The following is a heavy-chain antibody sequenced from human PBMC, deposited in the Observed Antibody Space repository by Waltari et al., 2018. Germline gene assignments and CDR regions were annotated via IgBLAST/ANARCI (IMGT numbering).Heavy chain of an antibody. V-gene: IGHV1-8*01. D-gene: IGHD4-17*01. J-gene: IGHJ4*02. CDR3: ARRDDYGDPGGY. Sequence: QVQLVQSGAEVKKPGASVKVSCKASGYTFTSYDINWVRQATGQGLEWMGWRNPNSGNTNYAQKLQGRVTMTTDTSTSTAYMELRSLRSDDTAVYYCARRDDYGDPGGYWGQGTLVTVSS. CDR2: RNPNSGNT. CDR1: GYTFTSYD.